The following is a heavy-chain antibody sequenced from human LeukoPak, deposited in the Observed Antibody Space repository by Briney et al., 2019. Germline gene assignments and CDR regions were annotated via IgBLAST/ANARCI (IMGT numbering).Heavy chain of an antibody. CDR2: IYYSGST. CDR3: ARFLIAVAGSGGNWFDP. Sequence: SETLSLTCTDSGGSISSYYWSWIRQPPGKGLEWIGYIYYSGSTNYNPSLKSRVTISVDTSKNQFSLKLSSVTAADTAVYYCARFLIAVAGSGGNWFDPWGQGTLVTVSS. V-gene: IGHV4-59*01. CDR1: GGSISSYY. D-gene: IGHD6-19*01. J-gene: IGHJ5*02.